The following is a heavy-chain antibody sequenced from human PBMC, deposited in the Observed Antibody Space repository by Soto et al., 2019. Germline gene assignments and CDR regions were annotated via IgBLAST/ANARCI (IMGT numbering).Heavy chain of an antibody. D-gene: IGHD2-15*01. CDR2: ISAYNGNT. CDR1: GYTFTSFG. Sequence: ASVKVSCKASGYTFTSFGISWVRQAPGQGLEWMGWISAYNGNTNYAQKLQGRVTMTTDTSTSTAYMELRSLGSDDTAVYYCARVVAANHLSYYYGMDVWGQGTTVTVSS. J-gene: IGHJ6*02. CDR3: ARVVAANHLSYYYGMDV. V-gene: IGHV1-18*01.